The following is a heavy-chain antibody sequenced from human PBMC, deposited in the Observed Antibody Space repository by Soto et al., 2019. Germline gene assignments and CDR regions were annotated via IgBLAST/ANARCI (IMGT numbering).Heavy chain of an antibody. V-gene: IGHV4-34*01. CDR1: GGSFSGYY. CDR3: ARTLWIPFDY. J-gene: IGHJ4*02. D-gene: IGHD5-12*01. Sequence: SETLSLTCAVYGGSFSGYYRSWIRQPPGKGLEWIGEINHSGSTNYNPSLKSRVTISVDTSKNQFSLKLSSVTAADTAVYYCARTLWIPFDYWGQGTLVTVYS. CDR2: INHSGST.